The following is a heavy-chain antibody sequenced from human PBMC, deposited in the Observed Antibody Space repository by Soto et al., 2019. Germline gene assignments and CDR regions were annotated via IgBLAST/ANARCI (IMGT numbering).Heavy chain of an antibody. V-gene: IGHV3-30*18. CDR3: AKDLTGGAY. CDR2: ISYDGSNK. CDR1: GFTFSTFA. Sequence: GGSLRVSCAASGFTFSTFAMHWVRQSPGKGLEWVAFISYDGSNKYYADSVKGRFTVSRDNSKNTLFLQMNSLRIEDTSVYYCAKDLTGGAYWGQGILVTVSS. J-gene: IGHJ4*02. D-gene: IGHD3-10*01.